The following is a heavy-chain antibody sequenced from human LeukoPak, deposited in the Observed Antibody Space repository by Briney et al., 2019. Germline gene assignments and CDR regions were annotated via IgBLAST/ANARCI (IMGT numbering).Heavy chain of an antibody. CDR1: GYSFTSYW. D-gene: IGHD4-11*01. CDR3: ARSATTVTTNYYYYYYMDV. V-gene: IGHV5-51*01. J-gene: IGHJ6*03. CDR2: IYPGDSDT. Sequence: GEFLKISCKGSGYSFTSYWIGWVRQMPGKGLEWMGIIYPGDSDTRYSPSFQGQVTISADKSISTAYLQWSSLKASDTAMYYCARSATTVTTNYYYYYYMDVWGKGTTVTVSS.